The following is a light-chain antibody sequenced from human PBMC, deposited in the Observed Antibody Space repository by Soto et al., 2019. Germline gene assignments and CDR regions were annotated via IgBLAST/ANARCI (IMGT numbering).Light chain of an antibody. CDR2: DVS. Sequence: QSVLTKPASVSGSPGQSITISCTGTSSDVGGYNYVSWYQQHPSKAPKLMIYDVSNRPSGVSNRFSGSKSGNTASLTISGLQAEDEADYYCSSYTSSSTDVVFGGGTKLTVL. CDR1: SSDVGGYNY. CDR3: SSYTSSSTDVV. V-gene: IGLV2-14*01. J-gene: IGLJ2*01.